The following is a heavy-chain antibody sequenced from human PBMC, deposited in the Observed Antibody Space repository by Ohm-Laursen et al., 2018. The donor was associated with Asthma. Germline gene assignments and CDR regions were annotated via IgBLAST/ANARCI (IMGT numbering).Heavy chain of an antibody. J-gene: IGHJ4*02. CDR1: GITFSKAW. CDR2: IKSNTYGGVT. Sequence: SLRLSCAASGITFSKAWMSWVRQAPGKGLEWVARIKSNTYGGVTDYPASVKGRFTISRDDSKNTLYLQMNNLESEDRAVYYCTTDGYGSGWSYYFDNWGKGTLVTVSS. CDR3: TTDGYGSGWSYYFDN. V-gene: IGHV3-15*01. D-gene: IGHD6-19*01.